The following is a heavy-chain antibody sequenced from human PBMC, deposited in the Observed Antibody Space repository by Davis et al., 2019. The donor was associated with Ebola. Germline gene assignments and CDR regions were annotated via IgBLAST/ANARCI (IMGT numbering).Heavy chain of an antibody. D-gene: IGHD5-18*01. CDR3: VRWGGYSYGYHY. CDR1: GFTFSSYA. CDR2: ISYDGSNK. Sequence: GGSLRLSCAASGFTFSSYAMHWVRQAPGKGLEWVAVISYDGSNKYYADSVKGRFTISRDNSKNTLYLQMSSLRAEDTAVYYCVRWGGYSYGYHYWGQGTLVTVSS. J-gene: IGHJ4*02. V-gene: IGHV3-30*14.